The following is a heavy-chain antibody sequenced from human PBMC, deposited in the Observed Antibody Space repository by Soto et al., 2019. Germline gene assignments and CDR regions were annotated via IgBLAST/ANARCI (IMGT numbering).Heavy chain of an antibody. CDR3: AKTPRVTMIVVVPWYFDY. CDR2: ISGSGGSI. CDR1: GFTFSSYA. J-gene: IGHJ4*02. D-gene: IGHD3-22*01. V-gene: IGHV3-23*01. Sequence: GGSLRLSCAASGFTFSSYAMSWVRQAPGKGLEWVSAISGSGGSIYYADSVKGRFTISRDNSKNTLYLQMNSLRAEDTAVYYCAKTPRVTMIVVVPWYFDYWGQGTLVTVSS.